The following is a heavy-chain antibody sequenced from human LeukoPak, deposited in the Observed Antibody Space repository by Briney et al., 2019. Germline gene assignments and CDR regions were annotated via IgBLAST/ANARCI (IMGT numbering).Heavy chain of an antibody. V-gene: IGHV4-59*01. Sequence: SETQSLTCNVSGGSISSYYRSWIRQPPGKGLEWIGYIYYSGSTNYNPSLKSRVTISVDTSVTQFSLKLSSVTAADTAVYYCARGGSGSGMDVWGKGTTVTVSS. CDR3: ARGGSGSGMDV. J-gene: IGHJ6*04. D-gene: IGHD6-19*01. CDR1: GGSISSYY. CDR2: IYYSGST.